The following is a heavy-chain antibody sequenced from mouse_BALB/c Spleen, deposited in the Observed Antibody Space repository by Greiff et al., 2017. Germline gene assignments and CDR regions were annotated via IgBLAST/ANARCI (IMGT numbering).Heavy chain of an antibody. J-gene: IGHJ4*01. Sequence: EVQVVESGPELVKPGASVKMSCKASGYTFTSYVMHWVKQKPGQGLEWIGYINPYNDGTKYNEKFKGKATLTSDKSSSTAYMELSSLTSEDSAVYYCARVDGNYAYAMDYWGQGTSVTVAS. CDR2: INPYNDGT. D-gene: IGHD2-1*01. CDR1: GYTFTSYV. CDR3: ARVDGNYAYAMDY. V-gene: IGHV1-14*01.